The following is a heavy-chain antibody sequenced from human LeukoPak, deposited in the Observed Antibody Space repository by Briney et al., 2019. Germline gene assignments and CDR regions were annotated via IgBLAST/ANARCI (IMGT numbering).Heavy chain of an antibody. Sequence: PSETLSLTCTVSGYSISSGYYWGWIRQPPGKGLEWIGSIYHSGSTYYNPSLKSRVTISVDTSKNQFSLKLSSVTAADTAVYYCARSFIAVADLDYWAREPWSPSPQ. D-gene: IGHD6-19*01. CDR3: ARSFIAVADLDY. J-gene: IGHJ4*02. CDR1: GYSISSGYY. CDR2: IYHSGST. V-gene: IGHV4-38-2*02.